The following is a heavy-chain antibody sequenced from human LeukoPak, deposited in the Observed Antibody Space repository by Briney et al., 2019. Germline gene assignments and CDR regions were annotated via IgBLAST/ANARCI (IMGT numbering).Heavy chain of an antibody. J-gene: IGHJ4*02. Sequence: GGPLRLPCEPSEFPFSSYAISGVRQAPGRGREWVSGISGSGGDTYYADSVKGRFTISRHNSKNTLYLQMNSLRAEDTAVYYCAKVGLQSYYFDYWGQGTLVTVSS. CDR2: ISGSGGDT. V-gene: IGHV3-23*01. D-gene: IGHD3/OR15-3a*01. CDR1: EFPFSSYA. CDR3: AKVGLQSYYFDY.